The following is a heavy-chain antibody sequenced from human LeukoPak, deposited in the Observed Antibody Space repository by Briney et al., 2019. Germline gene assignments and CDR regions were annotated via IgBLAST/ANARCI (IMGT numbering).Heavy chain of an antibody. CDR2: IYYSGST. D-gene: IGHD2-2*01. CDR1: GGSISSYY. Sequence: SETLSLTCTVSGGSISSYYWSWIRQPPGKGLEWIGYIYYSGSTNYNPSLKSRVTISVDTSKNQFSLKLSSVTAADTAVYYCAKARSAVVGSKEGIDYWGQGTLVTVSS. V-gene: IGHV4-59*08. J-gene: IGHJ4*02. CDR3: AKARSAVVGSKEGIDY.